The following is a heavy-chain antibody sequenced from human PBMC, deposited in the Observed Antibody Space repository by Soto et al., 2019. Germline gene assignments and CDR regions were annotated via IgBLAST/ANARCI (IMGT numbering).Heavy chain of an antibody. J-gene: IGHJ4*02. Sequence: QVELVESGGGVVRPGKSLTVSCTGSGFVFGGFGMHWVRQTPGKGLEWLGMASYDGTYKYFADSVKGRFTISRDNGMNTVYPQMANLRLEDTALYYCARGGDVLDYWGRGTLVTVSS. V-gene: IGHV3-30*03. CDR2: ASYDGTYK. CDR1: GFVFGGFG. D-gene: IGHD3-16*01. CDR3: ARGGDVLDY.